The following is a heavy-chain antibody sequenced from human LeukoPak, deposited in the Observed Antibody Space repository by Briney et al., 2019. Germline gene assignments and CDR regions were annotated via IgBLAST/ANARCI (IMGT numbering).Heavy chain of an antibody. J-gene: IGHJ4*02. V-gene: IGHV1-2*02. CDR1: GYTLTGYH. CDR3: ARGVAAYTYYADSSGYD. D-gene: IGHD5-12*01. CDR2: ITPKSGDT. Sequence: ASVKVSCKSSGYTLTGYHMRWVRHAPGQGLEWMGCITPKSGDTNYAQKFQGRVTRTRDTSSNTAYMDLSRLRSDDTAVYYCARGVAAYTYYADSSGYDWGQGTLLTVSS.